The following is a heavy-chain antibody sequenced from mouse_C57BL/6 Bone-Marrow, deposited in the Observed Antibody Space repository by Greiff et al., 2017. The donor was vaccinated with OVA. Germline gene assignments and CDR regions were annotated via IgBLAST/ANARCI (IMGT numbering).Heavy chain of an antibody. V-gene: IGHV5-4*01. D-gene: IGHD1-1*01. J-gene: IGHJ2*01. CDR2: ISDGGSYT. CDR3: ARDPDGSSLFDY. Sequence: EVQVVESGGGLVKPGGSLKLSCAASGFTFSSYAMSWVRQTPEKRLEWVATISDGGSYTDYPDNVKGRFTISRDNAKNNLYLQMSHLKSEDTAMYYCARDPDGSSLFDYWGQGTTLTVSS. CDR1: GFTFSSYA.